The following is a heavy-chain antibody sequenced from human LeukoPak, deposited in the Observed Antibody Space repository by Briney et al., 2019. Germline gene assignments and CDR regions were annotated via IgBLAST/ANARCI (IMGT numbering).Heavy chain of an antibody. Sequence: GGSLRLSCVASGFTFSNYAMNWVRQAPGKGLEWVSSISGSGNDPSYADSVKGRFTISRDNFRSTLYLQMDSLRAEDTAVYYCARSLYCSGGSCYEGDAFDIWGQGTMVTVSS. CDR1: GFTFSNYA. J-gene: IGHJ3*02. V-gene: IGHV3-23*01. CDR3: ARSLYCSGGSCYEGDAFDI. CDR2: ISGSGNDP. D-gene: IGHD2-15*01.